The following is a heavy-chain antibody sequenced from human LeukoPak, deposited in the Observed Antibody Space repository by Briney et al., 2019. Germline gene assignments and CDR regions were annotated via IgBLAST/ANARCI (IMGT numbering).Heavy chain of an antibody. V-gene: IGHV3-30*02. CDR3: AKDPSAAAGTENDY. CDR1: GFTFSSYG. D-gene: IGHD6-13*01. J-gene: IGHJ4*02. Sequence: PGGSLRLSCAASGFTFSSYGMHWVRQAPGKGLGWVAFIRYDGSNKYYADSVKGRFTISRDNSKNTLYLQMNSLRAEDTAVYYCAKDPSAAAGTENDYWGQGTLVTVSS. CDR2: IRYDGSNK.